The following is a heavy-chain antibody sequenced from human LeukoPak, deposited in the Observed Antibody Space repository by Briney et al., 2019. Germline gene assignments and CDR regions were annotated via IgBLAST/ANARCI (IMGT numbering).Heavy chain of an antibody. V-gene: IGHV3-7*01. CDR2: INQDGSEA. CDR3: VRDGRVRGYDLLDY. CDR1: GFTFSNYW. D-gene: IGHD5-12*01. J-gene: IGHJ4*02. Sequence: GGSLRLSCAASGFTFSNYWMTWVRQAPGKGLEWVAHINQDGSEAHHMDSAKARFTISRKNAKNSLSLQMNSLRAEDTAVYYWVRDGRVRGYDLLDYWGQGTLVTVSS.